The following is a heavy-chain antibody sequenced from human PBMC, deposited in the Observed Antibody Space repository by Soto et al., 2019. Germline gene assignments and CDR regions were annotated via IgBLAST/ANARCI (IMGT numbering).Heavy chain of an antibody. V-gene: IGHV1-69*01. CDR1: GGTFSSYA. J-gene: IGHJ6*02. CDR2: IIPIFGTA. CDR3: ARGVVVVPDYYYYGMDV. Sequence: QVQLVQSGAEVKKPGSSVKVSCKASGGTFSSYAISWVRQAPGQGLEWMGGIIPIFGTANYAQKFQGRVTITADESTSTAYMGLSSLRSEDTAVYYCARGVVVVPDYYYYGMDVWGQGTTVTVSS. D-gene: IGHD2-2*01.